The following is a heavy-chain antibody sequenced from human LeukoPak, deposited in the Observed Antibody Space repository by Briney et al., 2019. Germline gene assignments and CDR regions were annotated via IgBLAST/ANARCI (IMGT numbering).Heavy chain of an antibody. CDR2: IYYSGST. V-gene: IGHV4-59*08. J-gene: IGHJ3*02. CDR1: GGSFSGYY. Sequence: ASETLSLTCAVYGGSFSGYYWSWIRQPPGKGLEWIGYIYYSGSTNYNPSLKSRVTISVDTSKNQFSLKLSSVTAADTAVYYCARTAGYGSGAAFDISGQGTMVTVSS. D-gene: IGHD3-10*01. CDR3: ARTAGYGSGAAFDI.